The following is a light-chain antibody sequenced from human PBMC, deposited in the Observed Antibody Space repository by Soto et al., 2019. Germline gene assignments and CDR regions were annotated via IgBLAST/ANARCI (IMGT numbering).Light chain of an antibody. J-gene: IGKJ3*01. CDR3: QQSYSTPQIT. CDR1: QSISNY. Sequence: DIQMTQSPSSLSASVGDRVSITCRASQSISNYLNWYQQKPGKAPELLIYAASSLQSGVPSRFSGSGSGTDFSLSISSLQPEDFATYFCQQSYSTPQITFGPGTKVDLK. V-gene: IGKV1-39*01. CDR2: AAS.